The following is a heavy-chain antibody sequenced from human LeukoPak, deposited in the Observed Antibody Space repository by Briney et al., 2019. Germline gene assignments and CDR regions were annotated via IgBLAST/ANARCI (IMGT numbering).Heavy chain of an antibody. CDR2: IYYSGST. CDR3: ARGALRLDY. CDR1: GDSINNNVYY. V-gene: IGHV4-39*07. J-gene: IGHJ4*02. Sequence: SETLSLTCTVSGDSINNNVYYWGWIRQPPGKGLEWIGSIYYSGSTNYNPSLKSRVTISVDTSKNQFSLKLSSVTAADTAVYYCARGALRLDYWGQGTLVTVSS.